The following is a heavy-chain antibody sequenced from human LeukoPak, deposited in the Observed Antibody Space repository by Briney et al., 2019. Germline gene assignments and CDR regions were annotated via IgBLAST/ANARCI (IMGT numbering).Heavy chain of an antibody. Sequence: GGSLRLSCAASGFSFSKYGVHWIRQAPGKGLEWVAVISDAGSEKYYADSVKGRFTISRDNSKNTVYLQVNSLRPDDTAMYYCAKNVGRDGYNDYFDYWGQGTLVTVSS. CDR1: GFSFSKYG. CDR3: AKNVGRDGYNDYFDY. V-gene: IGHV3-30*18. J-gene: IGHJ4*02. D-gene: IGHD5-24*01. CDR2: ISDAGSEK.